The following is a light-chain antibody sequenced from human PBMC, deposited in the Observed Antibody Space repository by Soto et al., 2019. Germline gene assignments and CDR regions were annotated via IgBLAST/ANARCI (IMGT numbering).Light chain of an antibody. Sequence: QSVLTQPASVSGSPGQSITFSCTGTSSDVGGYNYVSWYQQHPGKAPKLMIYHVSNRPSGVSNRFSGSKSGNTASLTISGLQAEDEADYYCSSYTSRSTLVFGGGTKLTVL. CDR2: HVS. CDR1: SSDVGGYNY. J-gene: IGLJ2*01. CDR3: SSYTSRSTLV. V-gene: IGLV2-14*03.